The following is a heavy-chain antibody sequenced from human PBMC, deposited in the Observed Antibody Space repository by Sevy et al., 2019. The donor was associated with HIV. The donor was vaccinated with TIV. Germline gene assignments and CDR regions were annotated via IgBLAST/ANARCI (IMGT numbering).Heavy chain of an antibody. D-gene: IGHD3-3*01. J-gene: IGHJ6*02. CDR2: INPNRGDT. CDR1: GYTFSDYY. Sequence: TSVKVSCKAYGYTFSDYYMHWVRQAPGQGLEWMGLINPNRGDTNYAHKFQGRVTMTRDTSISTAYMELSSLRSDDTAIYYCARGMSAYLLANGMDVWGQGTTVTVSS. V-gene: IGHV1-2*07. CDR3: ARGMSAYLLANGMDV.